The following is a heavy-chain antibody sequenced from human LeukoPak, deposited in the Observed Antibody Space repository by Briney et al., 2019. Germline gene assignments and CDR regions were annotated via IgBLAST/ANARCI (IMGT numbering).Heavy chain of an antibody. D-gene: IGHD6-19*01. J-gene: IGHJ4*02. CDR3: AGFSSGSGANHEFDY. V-gene: IGHV4-59*01. CDR2: IYYSGST. Sequence: SETLSLTCTVSGGSISSYYWSWIRQPPGKGLEWIGYIYYSGSTNYNPSLKSRVTISVDTSKNQFSLKLSSVTAADTAVYYCAGFSSGSGANHEFDYWGQGTLVTVSS. CDR1: GGSISSYY.